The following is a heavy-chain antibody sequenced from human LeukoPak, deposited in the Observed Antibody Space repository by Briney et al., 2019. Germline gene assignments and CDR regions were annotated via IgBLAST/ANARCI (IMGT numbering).Heavy chain of an antibody. CDR3: ARNRVVPAVLYYYYGMDV. Sequence: GGSLRLSCAGSGFTFSTYWMAWVRQAPGKGLEWVANIKRDGSVKHYVGSVKDRFTISRDNTKNSLYLQMNSLRADDTAVYYCARNRVVPAVLYYYYGMDVWGQGTTVTVSS. CDR2: IKRDGSVK. V-gene: IGHV3-7*03. D-gene: IGHD2-2*01. J-gene: IGHJ6*02. CDR1: GFTFSTYW.